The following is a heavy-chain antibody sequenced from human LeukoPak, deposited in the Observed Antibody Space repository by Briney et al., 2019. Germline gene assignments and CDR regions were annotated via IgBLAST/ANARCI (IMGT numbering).Heavy chain of an antibody. Sequence: PGGSLRLSCAASGFTFSSYAMSWVRQAPGKGLEWVSAISGSGGSTYYADSVKGRFTISRDNSKNTLYLQLNSLRAEDTAVYYCAIIRGYCSGGSCYREYYFDYWGQGTLVTVSS. D-gene: IGHD2-15*01. J-gene: IGHJ4*02. CDR2: ISGSGGST. V-gene: IGHV3-23*01. CDR1: GFTFSSYA. CDR3: AIIRGYCSGGSCYREYYFDY.